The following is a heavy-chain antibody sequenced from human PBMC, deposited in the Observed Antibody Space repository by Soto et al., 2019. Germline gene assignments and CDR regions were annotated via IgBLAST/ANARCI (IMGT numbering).Heavy chain of an antibody. CDR2: IYWDGDE. J-gene: IGHJ4*02. D-gene: IGHD3-22*01. CDR3: VLPHYDSGGYYYYFDY. CDR1: GFSLTVTGAG. V-gene: IGHV2-5*02. Sequence: KESGPTLVTPTQTLTLTCTFSGFSLTVTGAGVAWIRQPPGKALEWLALIYWDGDERYNSSLKNRLTITKDTSKNQVVLTMTNMDPVDTATYYCVLPHYDSGGYYYYFDYWGQGTLVTVSS.